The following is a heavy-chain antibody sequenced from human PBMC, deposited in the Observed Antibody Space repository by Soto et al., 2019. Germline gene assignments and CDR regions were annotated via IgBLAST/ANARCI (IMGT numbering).Heavy chain of an antibody. D-gene: IGHD2-2*01. Sequence: ASVKVSCKTSGYSFTSYAIYWVRQAPGQRLEWMGWINAGNGNTKYSQKLQGRVTFTGDTSASTAHMELSSLRSEDTAVYFCARGVENIVVVLDVFGYYGMDVWGQGTTVTVSS. J-gene: IGHJ6*02. V-gene: IGHV1-3*01. CDR1: GYSFTSYA. CDR2: INAGNGNT. CDR3: ARGVENIVVVLDVFGYYGMDV.